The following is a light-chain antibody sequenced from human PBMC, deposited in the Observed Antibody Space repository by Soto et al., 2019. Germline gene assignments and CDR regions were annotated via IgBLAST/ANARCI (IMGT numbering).Light chain of an antibody. CDR3: CSYAGSYTLL. CDR2: DVT. Sequence: QSALTQPRSVSGSPGQSVSISCTGTSSDVGGYNYVSWYQQHPGKAPKLKIYDVTKRPSGVPDRFSGSKSGNTASLTISGLQIEDEADYYCCSYAGSYTLLFGGGTKLTVL. V-gene: IGLV2-11*01. J-gene: IGLJ2*01. CDR1: SSDVGGYNY.